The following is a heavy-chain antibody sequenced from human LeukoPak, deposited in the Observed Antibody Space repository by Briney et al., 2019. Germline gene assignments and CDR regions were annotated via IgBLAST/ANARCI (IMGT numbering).Heavy chain of an antibody. J-gene: IGHJ1*01. Sequence: PGGSLRLSCAASGFTFSSYAMSWVRQAPGKGLEWVSAISGSGGSTYYADSVEGRFTISRDNSKNTLYLQMNSLRAEDTAVYYCAKTPGSSGWLFHHWGQGTLVTVSS. D-gene: IGHD6-19*01. CDR2: ISGSGGST. CDR1: GFTFSSYA. CDR3: AKTPGSSGWLFHH. V-gene: IGHV3-23*01.